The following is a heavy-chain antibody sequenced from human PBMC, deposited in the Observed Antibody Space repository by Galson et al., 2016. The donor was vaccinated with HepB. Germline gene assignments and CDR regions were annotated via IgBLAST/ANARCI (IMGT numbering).Heavy chain of an antibody. CDR1: GFSLSTTGVG. Sequence: PALVKPTQTLTLTCSFSGFSLSTTGVGVGWIRQPPGKAPERLALIYWNGDKRFRPSLAHRLTITSDTSKNQVVLTMTNMEPVDTAIYYCVHTRRMITEVRGFVAWFDPWGQGTLVTVSS. CDR2: IYWNGDK. D-gene: IGHD3-16*01. CDR3: VHTRRMITEVRGFVAWFDP. J-gene: IGHJ5*02. V-gene: IGHV2-5*01.